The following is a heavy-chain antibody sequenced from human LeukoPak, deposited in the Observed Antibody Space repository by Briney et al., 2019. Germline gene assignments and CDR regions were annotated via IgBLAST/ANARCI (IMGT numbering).Heavy chain of an antibody. V-gene: IGHV4-61*05. D-gene: IGHD6-19*01. Sequence: PSETLSLTCTVSGGSISSSSYYWSWIRQPPGKGLEWIGYIYYSGSTNYNPSPKSRVTISVDTSKNQFSLKLSSVTAADTAVYYCARHQAPSDSSGWYSGSFGYWGQGTLVTVSS. CDR1: GGSISSSSYY. CDR3: ARHQAPSDSSGWYSGSFGY. CDR2: IYYSGST. J-gene: IGHJ4*02.